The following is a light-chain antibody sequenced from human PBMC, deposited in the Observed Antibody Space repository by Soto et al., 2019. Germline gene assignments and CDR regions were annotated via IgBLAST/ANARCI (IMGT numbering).Light chain of an antibody. CDR1: SSNIGSNY. CDR3: AAWDDSLSVPWV. J-gene: IGLJ3*02. CDR2: RNN. V-gene: IGLV1-47*01. Sequence: QSVLTQPPSASGTPGQRVTISCSGSSSNIGSNYVYWYRQLPGTAPKLLIYRNNQRPSGVPDRFSGSKSGTSASLAISGLRSEDEADYYCAAWDDSLSVPWVFGGGTKVTVL.